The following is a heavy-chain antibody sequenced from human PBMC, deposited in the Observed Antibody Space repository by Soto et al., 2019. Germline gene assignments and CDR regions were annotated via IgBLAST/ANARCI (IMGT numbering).Heavy chain of an antibody. CDR2: ISSSGSTK. CDR3: XXXXXXXXXXXXXLDY. Sequence: EVQLVESGGGLVQPGGSLRLSCAASGFXFXXXXXXXXXXXXXXXXXXXLCISSSGSTKYYADSVKGRFTISRDNAKXXXXXXXXXXXXXXXXXXXXXXXXXXXXXXXXXLDYWGQGALVTVSS. CDR1: GFXFXXXX. V-gene: IGHV3-48*01. J-gene: IGHJ4*02.